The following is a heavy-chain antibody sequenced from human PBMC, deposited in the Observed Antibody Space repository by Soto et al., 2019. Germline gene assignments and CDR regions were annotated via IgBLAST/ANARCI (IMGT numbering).Heavy chain of an antibody. Sequence: LSLTCTVSGGSISSGGYYWSWIRQHPGKGLEWIGYIYYSGSTYYNPSLKSRVTISVDTSKNQFSLKLSSVTAADTAVYYCARGYDSSGYYWALYYYYGMDVWGQGTTVTVSS. CDR2: IYYSGST. J-gene: IGHJ6*02. CDR1: GGSISSGGYY. D-gene: IGHD3-22*01. V-gene: IGHV4-31*03. CDR3: ARGYDSSGYYWALYYYYGMDV.